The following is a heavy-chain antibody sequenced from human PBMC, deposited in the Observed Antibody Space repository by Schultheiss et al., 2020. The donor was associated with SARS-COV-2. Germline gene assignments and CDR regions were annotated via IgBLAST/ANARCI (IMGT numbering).Heavy chain of an antibody. CDR2: IYHTGST. CDR3: ARVGYYYDSSGYYYAFDY. J-gene: IGHJ4*02. D-gene: IGHD3-22*01. Sequence: SETLSLTCAVSGASISSGYYWGWIRQPPGKGLEWIGSIYHTGSTYHNPSLKRRVTMLVDASKNQFSLQLSSVTAADTAVYYCARVGYYYDSSGYYYAFDYWGQGTLVTVSS. CDR1: GASISSGYY. V-gene: IGHV4-38-2*01.